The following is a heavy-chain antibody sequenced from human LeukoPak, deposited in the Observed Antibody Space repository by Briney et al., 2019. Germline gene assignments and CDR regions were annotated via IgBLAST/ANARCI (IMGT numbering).Heavy chain of an antibody. D-gene: IGHD5-12*01. CDR1: GFSFSSYN. CDR3: VRERDIGSGFDY. CDR2: ISPSSNYI. Sequence: PGGSLRLSCAASGFSFSSYNVSWVRQAPRKGLEWVSSISPSSNYIYYADSMKGRFTISRDNAKNSLYLQMSSLRAEDTAVFYCVRERDIGSGFDYWGQGTLVTVSS. J-gene: IGHJ4*02. V-gene: IGHV3-21*01.